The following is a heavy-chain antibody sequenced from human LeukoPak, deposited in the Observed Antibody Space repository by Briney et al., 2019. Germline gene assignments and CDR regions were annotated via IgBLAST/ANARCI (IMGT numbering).Heavy chain of an antibody. V-gene: IGHV4-31*03. CDR1: GGSISSGGYY. D-gene: IGHD4-17*01. J-gene: IGHJ3*02. CDR2: IYYSGST. CDR3: ARDPFTTVVTPDAFDI. Sequence: SETLSLTCTVSGGSISSGGYYWSWIRQHPGKGLEWIGYIYYSGSTYYNPSLKSRVTISVDTSKNQFSLKLSSVTAADTAVYYCARDPFTTVVTPDAFDIWGRGTMVTVSS.